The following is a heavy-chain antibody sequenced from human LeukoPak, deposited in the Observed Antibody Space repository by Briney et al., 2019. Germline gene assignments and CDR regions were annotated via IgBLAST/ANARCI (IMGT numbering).Heavy chain of an antibody. CDR2: IDWNTDDI. Sequence: GGSLRLSCVTSGFNFRDYALHWVRQAPGKGLEWVSGIDWNTDDIGYADSVKGRFTISRDNAKNSVSLQMSNLTTEDTALYFCARSFLVRITMIAAPFDYWGPGTLVTVSS. J-gene: IGHJ4*02. CDR3: ARSFLVRITMIAAPFDY. D-gene: IGHD2-15*01. V-gene: IGHV3-9*01. CDR1: GFNFRDYA.